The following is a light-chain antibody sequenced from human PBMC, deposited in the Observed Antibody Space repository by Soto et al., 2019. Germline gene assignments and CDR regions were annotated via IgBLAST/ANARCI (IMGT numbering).Light chain of an antibody. CDR1: QSLLSRSNNRNY. CDR2: WAS. CDR3: QQYQSAPCT. Sequence: DIVLTQSPDSLAVSLGERATLDCKSSQSLLSRSNNRNYLAWYQQKPEQPPKLLISWASTRESWVPDRFSGSGSATDFTLQISSLQAEDVAVYYWQQYQSAPCTFGQGTKLEI. V-gene: IGKV4-1*01. J-gene: IGKJ2*02.